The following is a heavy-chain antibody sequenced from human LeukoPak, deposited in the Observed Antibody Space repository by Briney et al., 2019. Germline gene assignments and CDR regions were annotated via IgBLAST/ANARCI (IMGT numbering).Heavy chain of an antibody. CDR1: GDRVSSNSAA. D-gene: IGHD2-2*01. Sequence: AWRTLSLSCAISGDRVSSNSAAWNWITQSPSRGLEWLGRTYYRSKWYNDYAVSVKSRTTINPDTSKNQLSMQLNSVTPEYSAVYYCARVYCRSTSWTNWFDPWGKETLVTVSS. CDR2: TYYRSKWYN. J-gene: IGHJ5*02. CDR3: ARVYCRSTSWTNWFDP. V-gene: IGHV6-1*01.